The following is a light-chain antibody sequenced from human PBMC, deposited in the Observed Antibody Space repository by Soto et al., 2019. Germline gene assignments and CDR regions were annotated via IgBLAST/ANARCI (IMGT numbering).Light chain of an antibody. CDR3: AAWDDSLKGVV. Sequence: QYVLTQPPSVSGTPGQGVIISCSGSSSNIGRKTVSWYQQLPGAAPTLLISRTDQRPSGVPDRFSGSKSGTSASLAISGLQSEDEAVYHCAAWDDSLKGVVFGSGTQLTVL. CDR1: SSNIGRKT. V-gene: IGLV1-44*01. J-gene: IGLJ7*01. CDR2: RTD.